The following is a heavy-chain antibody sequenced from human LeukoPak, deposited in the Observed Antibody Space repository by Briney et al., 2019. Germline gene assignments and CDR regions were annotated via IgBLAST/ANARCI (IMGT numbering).Heavy chain of an antibody. V-gene: IGHV3-21*01. J-gene: IGHJ5*02. Sequence: GGSLRLSCAASGFTFSSYSMNWVRQAPGKGLEWVSSISSSSSYIYYADSVKGRFTISRDNAKNSLYLQMNSLRAEDTAVYYCACFTIFGVATTNWFDPWGQGTLVTVSS. CDR1: GFTFSSYS. CDR2: ISSSSSYI. CDR3: ACFTIFGVATTNWFDP. D-gene: IGHD3-3*01.